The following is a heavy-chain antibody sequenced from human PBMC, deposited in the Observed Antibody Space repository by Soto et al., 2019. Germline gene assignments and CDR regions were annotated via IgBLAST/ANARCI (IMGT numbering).Heavy chain of an antibody. CDR3: ARAGHSSSSEGANWFDP. J-gene: IGHJ5*02. V-gene: IGHV4-31*03. D-gene: IGHD6-6*01. CDR1: GVSISSGGYY. Sequence: KASETLSLTCTVSGVSISSGGYYWGWIRQHPGKGLEWIGYIYYSGSTYFNPSLKSRLTISVDTSKNQFSLQLSSVTAADTAVYYCARAGHSSSSEGANWFDPWGQGTLVTVSS. CDR2: IYYSGST.